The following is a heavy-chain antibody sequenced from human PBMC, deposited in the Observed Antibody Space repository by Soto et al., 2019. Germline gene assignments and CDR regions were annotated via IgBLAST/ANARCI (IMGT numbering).Heavy chain of an antibody. D-gene: IGHD2-15*01. Sequence: SETLSLTCTVSGGSISSSSYYWSWIRQPPGKGLEWIGYIYYSGGTYYNPSLKSRVTISVDTSKNQFSLKLSSVTAADTAVYYCARLVQLLQGRWFDPWGQGTLVTVSS. CDR2: IYYSGGT. CDR3: ARLVQLLQGRWFDP. V-gene: IGHV4-30-4*01. J-gene: IGHJ5*02. CDR1: GGSISSSSYY.